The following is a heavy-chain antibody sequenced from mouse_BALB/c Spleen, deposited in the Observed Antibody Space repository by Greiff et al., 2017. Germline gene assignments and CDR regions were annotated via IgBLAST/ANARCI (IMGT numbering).Heavy chain of an antibody. CDR1: GYSITSDYA. V-gene: IGHV3-2*02. Sequence: EVQLVESGPGLVKPSQSLSLTCTVTGYSITSDYAWNWIRQFPGNKLEWMGYISYSGSTSYNPSLKSRISITRDTSKNQFFLQLNSVTTEDTATYYCARRGAYHWYFDVWGAGTTVTVSS. D-gene: IGHD2-10*01. CDR2: ISYSGST. CDR3: ARRGAYHWYFDV. J-gene: IGHJ1*01.